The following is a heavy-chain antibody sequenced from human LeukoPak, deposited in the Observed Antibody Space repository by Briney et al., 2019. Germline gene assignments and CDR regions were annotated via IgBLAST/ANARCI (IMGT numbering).Heavy chain of an antibody. J-gene: IGHJ4*02. CDR3: ARAVAVAGTLSFDY. V-gene: IGHV4-34*01. D-gene: IGHD6-19*01. CDR2: INHSGST. Sequence: PSETLSLTCAVYGGSFSGYYWSWIRQPPGKGLEWIGEINHSGSTNYNPPLKSRVTISVDTSKNQFSLKLSSVTAADTAVYYCARAVAVAGTLSFDYWGQGTLVTVSS. CDR1: GGSFSGYY.